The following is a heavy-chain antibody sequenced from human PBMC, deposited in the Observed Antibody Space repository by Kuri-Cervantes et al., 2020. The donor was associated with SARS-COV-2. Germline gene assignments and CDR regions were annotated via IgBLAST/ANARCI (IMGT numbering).Heavy chain of an antibody. J-gene: IGHJ6*03. Sequence: ESLKISCAVYGESFSGYYWSWIRQPPGKGLEWIGEINHSGSTNYNPSLKSRVTISVDTSKNQFSLKLSSVTAADTAVYYCARGIVVVVAATFGYYYYYMDVWGKGTTVTVSS. CDR3: ARGIVVVVAATFGYYYYYMDV. V-gene: IGHV4-34*01. CDR1: GESFSGYY. CDR2: INHSGST. D-gene: IGHD2-15*01.